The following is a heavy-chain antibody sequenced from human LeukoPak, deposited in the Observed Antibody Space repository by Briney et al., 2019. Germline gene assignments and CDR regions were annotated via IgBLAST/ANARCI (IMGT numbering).Heavy chain of an antibody. CDR1: GFTFSSYE. CDR2: ISSSGSTK. J-gene: IGHJ4*02. Sequence: GGSLRLSCAASGFTFSSYEMNWVRQAPGKGLEWVSYISSSGSTKYYADSVKGRFTISRDNSKNTVYLQMNSLRAEDTAVYYCVSVLTVTFDSWGQGTLVTVSS. D-gene: IGHD4-17*01. V-gene: IGHV3-48*03. CDR3: VSVLTVTFDS.